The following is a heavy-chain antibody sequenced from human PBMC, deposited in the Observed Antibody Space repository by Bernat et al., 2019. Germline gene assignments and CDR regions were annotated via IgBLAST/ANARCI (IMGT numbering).Heavy chain of an antibody. CDR2: VYSSGST. D-gene: IGHD4-23*01. J-gene: IGHJ4*02. CDR1: GGSISGHY. Sequence: QVQLSESGPGLVKPSETLSLTCTVSGGSISGHYWSWIRQPPGKGLEWIGYVYSSGSTNYNPSLKSRVTMSVDTSKNQFSLRLNSVTAADTAVYYCARDNSVHNMTATGIIFFDYWGQGTLVTVSS. CDR3: ARDNSVHNMTATGIIFFDY. V-gene: IGHV4-59*11.